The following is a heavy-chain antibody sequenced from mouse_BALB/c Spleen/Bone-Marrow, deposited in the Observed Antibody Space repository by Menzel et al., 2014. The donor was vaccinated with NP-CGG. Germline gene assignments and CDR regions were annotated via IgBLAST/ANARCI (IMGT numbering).Heavy chain of an antibody. J-gene: IGHJ1*01. V-gene: IGHV14-3*02. D-gene: IGHD2-14*01. CDR1: GFNILDTY. CDR2: LDPAFFT. Sequence: VQLQQSGAELVKPGPSVKLSCTASGFNILDTYLHWVKQRPEQAPDWIGRLDPAFFTKYTPKFHGKATITANTTSNTAYLHLSSLASEDTAVDYCASYRYGWYFDVWGAGTTVTVSS. CDR3: ASYRYGWYFDV.